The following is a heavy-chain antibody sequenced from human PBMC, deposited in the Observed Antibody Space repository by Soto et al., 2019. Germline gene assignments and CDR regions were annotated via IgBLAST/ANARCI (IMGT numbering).Heavy chain of an antibody. CDR3: ARTLYGDNVDY. CDR1: GGTFSRYS. D-gene: IGHD4-17*01. CDR2: IIPIFGIA. J-gene: IGHJ4*02. V-gene: IGHV1-69*02. Sequence: SVKVSCKASGGTFSRYSITWVRQAPGHGLEWIGRIIPIFGIASYAQKFQGRVTMTRNTSISTAYMELSSLRSEDTAVYYCARTLYGDNVDYWGQGTLVTVSS.